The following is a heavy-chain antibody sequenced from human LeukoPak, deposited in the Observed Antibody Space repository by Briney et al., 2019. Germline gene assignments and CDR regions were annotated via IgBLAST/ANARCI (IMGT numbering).Heavy chain of an antibody. CDR2: INHSGST. J-gene: IGHJ4*02. V-gene: IGHV4-34*01. D-gene: IGHD3-22*01. CDR1: GGSFSGYY. CDR3: ASGWVVIDY. Sequence: PSETLSLTCAVYGGSFSGYYWSWIRQPPGKGLEWIGEINHSGSTNYNPSLKSRVTISVDTSKNQFSLKLGSVTAADTAVYYCASGWVVIDYWGQGTLVTVSS.